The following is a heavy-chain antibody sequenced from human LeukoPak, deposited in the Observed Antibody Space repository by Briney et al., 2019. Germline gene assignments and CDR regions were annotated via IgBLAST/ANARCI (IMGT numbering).Heavy chain of an antibody. CDR3: ARSSSGWYNWFDP. Sequence: ASVKVSCKASGYTFTDYYMHWVRQAPGQGLEWMGWINPNSGGTNYAQKFQGRVTMTRDTSISTGYMELSRLRSDDTAVYYCARSSSGWYNWFDPWGQGTLVTVSS. D-gene: IGHD6-19*01. CDR1: GYTFTDYY. CDR2: INPNSGGT. V-gene: IGHV1-2*02. J-gene: IGHJ5*02.